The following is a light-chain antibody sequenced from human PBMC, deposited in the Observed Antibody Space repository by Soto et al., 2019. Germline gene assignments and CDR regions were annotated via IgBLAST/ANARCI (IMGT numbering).Light chain of an antibody. CDR1: SVDVGGYNY. CDR2: EVS. V-gene: IGLV2-8*01. J-gene: IGLJ1*01. CDR3: SSYAGGNNYV. Sequence: QSVLTQPPSASGSPGQSVTISCTGTSVDVGGYNYVSWYQQHPGKAPKLMIYEVSQRPSGVPDRFSGSKSGNTASLTVSGLQAEDEADYYCSSYAGGNNYVFGAGARSPS.